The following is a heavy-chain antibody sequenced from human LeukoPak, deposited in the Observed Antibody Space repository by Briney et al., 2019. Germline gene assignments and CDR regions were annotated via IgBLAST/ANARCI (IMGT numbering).Heavy chain of an antibody. J-gene: IGHJ4*02. CDR2: INPIGGST. CDR3: ARGTTDDY. Sequence: ASVKVSCKASGYTFTSYYIDWVRQAPGQGLEWMGVINPIGGSTRYAQKFQGRVTMTGDPSTRTVYMELSSLTSDDTAVYYCARGTTDDYWGQGTPVTVFS. CDR1: GYTFTSYY. V-gene: IGHV1-46*01. D-gene: IGHD1-1*01.